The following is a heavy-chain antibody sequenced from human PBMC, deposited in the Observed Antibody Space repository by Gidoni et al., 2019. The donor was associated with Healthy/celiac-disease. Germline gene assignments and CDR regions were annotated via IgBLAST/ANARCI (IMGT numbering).Heavy chain of an antibody. V-gene: IGHV3-23*01. D-gene: IGHD2-21*02. CDR1: GFTFSSDA. CDR2: ISGRGGSK. CDR3: AKDPQVVVTASFDY. Sequence: EVQLLESGGGLVQPGGSLRLSCAASGFTFSSDAMSWARQAPGKGLEWGSAISGRGGSKYYADSVKGRFTISRDNSKNTLYLQRNSLRAEDTDVYYCAKDPQVVVTASFDYRGQGTLVTVSS. J-gene: IGHJ4*01.